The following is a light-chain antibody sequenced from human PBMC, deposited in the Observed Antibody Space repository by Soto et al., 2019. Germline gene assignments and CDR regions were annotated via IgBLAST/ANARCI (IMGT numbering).Light chain of an antibody. J-gene: IGKJ5*01. CDR1: QDINNY. CDR3: QQYANLPT. V-gene: IGKV1-33*01. Sequence: DIQMTQSPFSLSASVGDRVTITCEASQDINNYLNWYQQKPGKAPKLLIYDASNLETGVPSRFSGSRSGTDFTFTISSLQPEDIATYYCQQYANLPTFGQGTRLEIK. CDR2: DAS.